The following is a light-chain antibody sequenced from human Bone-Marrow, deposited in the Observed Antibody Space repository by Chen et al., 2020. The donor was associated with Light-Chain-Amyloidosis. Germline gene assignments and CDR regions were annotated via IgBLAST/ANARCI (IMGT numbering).Light chain of an antibody. V-gene: IGLV3-21*02. CDR1: NIGSTS. CDR2: DDS. CDR3: QEWERSSDRPV. Sequence: SYVLTQPASVSVAPGQTATIACGGNNIGSTSVHWYQQTPGQAPLLVVYDDSARPSGIPERLAGSNSGNTATLTIRRVEAGDEADDCCQEWERSSDRPVFGGGTTLTVL. J-gene: IGLJ3*02.